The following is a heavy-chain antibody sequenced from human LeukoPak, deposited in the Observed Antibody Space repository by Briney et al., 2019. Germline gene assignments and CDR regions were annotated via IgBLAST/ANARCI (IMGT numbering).Heavy chain of an antibody. CDR1: GFTISNYV. J-gene: IGHJ4*02. CDR3: AKDVVPAAI. D-gene: IGHD2-2*01. Sequence: PGGSLRLSCAVSGFTISNYVMSGVRQAPGKGLEWVSGISMSGGSTYYADSVKGRFTISRDNSKNTLYLQMNSLRAEDTAMYHCAKDVVPAAIWGQGTRVTVSS. V-gene: IGHV3-23*01. CDR2: ISMSGGST.